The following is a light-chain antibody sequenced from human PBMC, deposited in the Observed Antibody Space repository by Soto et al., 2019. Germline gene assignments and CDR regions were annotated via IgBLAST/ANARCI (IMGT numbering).Light chain of an antibody. V-gene: IGKV3-11*01. CDR1: QSVSTS. CDR3: QVRDVWPP. CDR2: DAS. Sequence: IVLTQSPATLSLSPGERAALSCRASQSVSTSLAWYQHKPGQAPRLFIYDASKRAPGIPARFSGSGSGTDFTLTISSLEAEDFAVYYCQVRDVWPPFGQGTKVDIK. J-gene: IGKJ1*01.